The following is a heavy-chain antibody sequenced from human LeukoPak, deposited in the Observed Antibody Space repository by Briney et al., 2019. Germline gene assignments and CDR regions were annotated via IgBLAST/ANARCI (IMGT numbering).Heavy chain of an antibody. CDR2: ISGSGGST. Sequence: PGGSLRLSCAASGFTFSSYGMHWVRQAPGKGLEWVSAISGSGGSTYYADSVKGRFTISRDNSKNTLYLQMNSLRAEDTAVYYCAKAGPYSSSWSQDYWGQGTLVTVSS. V-gene: IGHV3-23*01. D-gene: IGHD6-13*01. CDR3: AKAGPYSSSWSQDY. CDR1: GFTFSSYG. J-gene: IGHJ4*02.